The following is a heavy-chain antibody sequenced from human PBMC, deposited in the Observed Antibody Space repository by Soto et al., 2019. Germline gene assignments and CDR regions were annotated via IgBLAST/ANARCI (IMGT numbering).Heavy chain of an antibody. CDR3: ARVSSGSDAFDV. J-gene: IGHJ3*01. Sequence: APVEVSCKASGYTFFSHNIHWVRPAPGQRLEWMVWIDAGNAKPKYSQKFQGRVTITRDTSASTTYMELSSLRFEDTAMYYCARVSSGSDAFDVWGQGTLVTVSS. CDR1: GYTFFSHN. D-gene: IGHD3-22*01. V-gene: IGHV1-3*01. CDR2: IDAGNAKP.